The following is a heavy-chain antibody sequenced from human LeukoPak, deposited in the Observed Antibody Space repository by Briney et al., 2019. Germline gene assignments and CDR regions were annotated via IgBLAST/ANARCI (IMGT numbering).Heavy chain of an antibody. CDR3: ARYYDSSGYYFFDY. V-gene: IGHV3-48*03. CDR1: GFTFSSYE. Sequence: PGGSLRLPCAASGFTFSSYEMNWVRQAPGKGLEWVSYISGSGSTIYYADSVKGRFTISRDNAKNSLYLQMNSLRAEDTAVYYCARYYDSSGYYFFDYWGQGTLVTVSS. D-gene: IGHD3-22*01. J-gene: IGHJ4*02. CDR2: ISGSGSTI.